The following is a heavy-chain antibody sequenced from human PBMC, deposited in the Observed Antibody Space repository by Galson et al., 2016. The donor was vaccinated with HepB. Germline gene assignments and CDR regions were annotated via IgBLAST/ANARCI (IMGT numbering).Heavy chain of an antibody. V-gene: IGHV1-18*01. CDR3: ARGGLWFGEQLDDDY. Sequence: SVKVSCKASGYTFTNYGVSWVRQAPGQGLEWMGWISSYNGDTNYAQKFQGRVTMTTDKSTSTAYMDLRSLKSDDTAVYYCARGGLWFGEQLDDDYWGQGSLVTVSS. D-gene: IGHD3-10*01. CDR2: ISSYNGDT. CDR1: GYTFTNYG. J-gene: IGHJ4*02.